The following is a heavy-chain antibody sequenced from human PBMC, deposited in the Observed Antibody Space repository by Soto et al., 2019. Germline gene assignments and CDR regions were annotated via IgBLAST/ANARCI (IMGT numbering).Heavy chain of an antibody. J-gene: IGHJ4*02. D-gene: IGHD5-12*01. CDR2: IYYSGST. V-gene: IGHV4-31*03. CDR1: GGSISSGGYY. Sequence: SETLSLTCTVSGGSISSGGYYWSWIRQHPGKGLEWIGYIYYSGSTYYNPSLKSRVTISVDTSKNQFSLKLSSVTAADTAVYYCARVIEEWLPYENYFDYWGQGTLVTVSS. CDR3: ARVIEEWLPYENYFDY.